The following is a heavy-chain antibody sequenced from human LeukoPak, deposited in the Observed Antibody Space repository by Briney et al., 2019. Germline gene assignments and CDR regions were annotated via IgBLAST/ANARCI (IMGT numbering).Heavy chain of an antibody. CDR1: NGSFSGYY. J-gene: IGHJ3*02. V-gene: IGHV4-34*01. CDR3: AKPRARWLQGYDAFDI. D-gene: IGHD5-24*01. Sequence: SETLSLTCDVYNGSFSGYYWSWIRQPTGKGLEWIGEISHGGKTNYNPSLKSRVTISVDTSKNQFSLKLSSVTAADTAVYFCAKPRARWLQGYDAFDIWGQGTMVTVSS. CDR2: ISHGGKT.